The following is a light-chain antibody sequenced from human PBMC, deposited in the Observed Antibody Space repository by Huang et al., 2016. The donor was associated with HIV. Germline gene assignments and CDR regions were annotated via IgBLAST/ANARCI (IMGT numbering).Light chain of an antibody. V-gene: IGKV1-39*01. CDR3: QQSYNLPYT. J-gene: IGKJ2*01. CDR1: QSITTY. CDR2: ATS. Sequence: DIQMTQSPPSLSASLGDRVTITCRASQSITTYLNWYRHKPGEAPELLIHATSTLQNGVPSRFSVGGSGTDFTLTITNLQPEDVASYYCQQSYNLPYTFGRGTKVDIK.